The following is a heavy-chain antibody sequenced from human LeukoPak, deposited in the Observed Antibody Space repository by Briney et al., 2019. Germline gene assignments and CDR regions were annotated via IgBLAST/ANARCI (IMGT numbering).Heavy chain of an antibody. V-gene: IGHV1-8*03. J-gene: IGHJ3*01. Sequence: ASVKVSCKTSGYTFTDYDVHWVRQAPVQGLEWMGWINPNSATTNYAQRLQGRVTFTRDTSLSVAYMELSSLTSEDAAVYFCARGDFGETNTAFDVWGQGTLVAVSS. CDR3: ARGDFGETNTAFDV. CDR1: GYTFTDYD. CDR2: INPNSATT. D-gene: IGHD4-17*01.